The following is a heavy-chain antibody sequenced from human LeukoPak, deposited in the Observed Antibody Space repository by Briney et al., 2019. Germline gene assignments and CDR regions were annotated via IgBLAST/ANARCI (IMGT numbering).Heavy chain of an antibody. Sequence: SETLSLTCAVYGGSFSGYYWSWIRQAPGKGLEWIGEINHSGSTNYNPSLKSRVTVLVDRSKNQFSLKLSSVTAADTAVYYCARGLSDYYDSSGYRGVLDYWGQGILVTVSS. CDR1: GGSFSGYY. CDR2: INHSGST. CDR3: ARGLSDYYDSSGYRGVLDY. D-gene: IGHD3-22*01. V-gene: IGHV4-34*01. J-gene: IGHJ4*02.